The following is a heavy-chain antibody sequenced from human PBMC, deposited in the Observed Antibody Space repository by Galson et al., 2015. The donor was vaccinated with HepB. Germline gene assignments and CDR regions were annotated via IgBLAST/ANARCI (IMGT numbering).Heavy chain of an antibody. V-gene: IGHV3-30-3*01. CDR2: ISYDGSNK. CDR3: ARDRPKAQRSVSWYFDL. Sequence: LRLSCAASGFTFSSYAMHWVRQAPGKGLEWVAVISYDGSNKYYADSVKGRFTISRDNSKNTLYLQMNSLRAEDTAVYYCARDRPKAQRSVSWYFDLWGRGTLVTVSS. J-gene: IGHJ2*01. CDR1: GFTFSSYA.